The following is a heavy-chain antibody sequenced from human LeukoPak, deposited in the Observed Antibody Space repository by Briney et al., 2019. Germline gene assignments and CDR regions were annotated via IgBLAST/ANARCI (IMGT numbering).Heavy chain of an antibody. Sequence: PGGSLRLSCAASGFTVSSNYMSWVRQAPGQGLKWVSVIYSGGSTYYADSVKGRFTISRDNSKNTLYLQMNSLRAEDTAVYYCARDIKGRYFDYWGQGTLVTVSS. V-gene: IGHV3-53*01. CDR1: GFTVSSNY. CDR2: IYSGGST. D-gene: IGHD3-10*01. CDR3: ARDIKGRYFDY. J-gene: IGHJ4*02.